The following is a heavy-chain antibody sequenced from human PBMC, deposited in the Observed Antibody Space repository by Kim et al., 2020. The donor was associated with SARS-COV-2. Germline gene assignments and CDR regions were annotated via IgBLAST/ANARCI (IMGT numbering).Heavy chain of an antibody. CDR1: GFTFDDYA. V-gene: IGHV3-9*01. J-gene: IGHJ4*01. CDR2: ISWNSGSI. CDR3: AKDATRAAAGTPFDY. Sequence: GGSLRLSCAASGFTFDDYAMHWVRQAPGKGLEWVSGISWNSGSIGYADSVKGRFTISRDNAKNSLYLQMNSLRAEDTALYYCAKDATRAAAGTPFDYWG. D-gene: IGHD6-13*01.